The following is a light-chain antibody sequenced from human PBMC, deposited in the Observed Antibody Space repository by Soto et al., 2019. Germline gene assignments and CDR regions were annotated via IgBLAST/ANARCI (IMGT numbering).Light chain of an antibody. CDR1: QSVPSNY. CDR3: KQYGRSLT. CDR2: GAS. J-gene: IGKJ4*01. V-gene: IGKV3-20*01. Sequence: EIVLTQSPGTLSLSPGQGATLSCRAGQSVPSNYLAWYQQKRGQSPRLLIYGASSRATGIPDRFSGSGSGTDFTLTISRLELEDFALYYCKQYGRSLTFGGGTKVEIK.